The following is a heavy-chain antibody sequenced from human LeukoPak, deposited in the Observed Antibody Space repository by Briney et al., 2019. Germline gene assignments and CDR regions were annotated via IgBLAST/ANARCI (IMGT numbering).Heavy chain of an antibody. V-gene: IGHV3-66*01. D-gene: IGHD6-13*01. CDR3: AGDIAAGTFDY. J-gene: IGHJ4*02. Sequence: GGSLRLSCAASGFTVSSYYMSWVRQAPGKGLEWVSVIYSGGSTYYAASVKGRFTISRDNSKNTLYLQMNSLRAEDTAVYYCAGDIAAGTFDYWGQGTLVTVSS. CDR1: GFTVSSYY. CDR2: IYSGGST.